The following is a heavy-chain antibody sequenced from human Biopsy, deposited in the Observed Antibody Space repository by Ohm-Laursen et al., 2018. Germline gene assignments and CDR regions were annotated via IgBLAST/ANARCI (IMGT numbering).Heavy chain of an antibody. V-gene: IGHV3-30*18. CDR3: AKGGGYSECTNGVCPGDGFDM. Sequence: SLRHSCLASGFIFISYGMHCLRQSPVIRLECLSLISYHLLSSSYSDSVNGRFSISRDNSNNTLFLQMNSLRSDDTGVYFCAKGGGYSECTNGVCPGDGFDMWGQGTMVTVSS. J-gene: IGHJ3*02. CDR1: GFIFISYG. D-gene: IGHD2-8*01. CDR2: ISYHLLSS.